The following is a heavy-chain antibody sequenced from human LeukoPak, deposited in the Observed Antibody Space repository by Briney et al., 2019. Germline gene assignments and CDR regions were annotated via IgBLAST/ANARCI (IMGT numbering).Heavy chain of an antibody. CDR3: ARDLTGYSTGWYVLYYFDY. Sequence: GGSLRLSCAASEFTFSTYSMNWVRPAPGKGLEWISFISSSSSTIYYADSVKGRFTVSRDNAKNSLYLQMNSLGAEDTAVYYCARDLTGYSTGWYVLYYFDYWGQGTLVTVFS. D-gene: IGHD6-19*01. V-gene: IGHV3-48*04. J-gene: IGHJ4*02. CDR2: ISSSSSTI. CDR1: EFTFSTYS.